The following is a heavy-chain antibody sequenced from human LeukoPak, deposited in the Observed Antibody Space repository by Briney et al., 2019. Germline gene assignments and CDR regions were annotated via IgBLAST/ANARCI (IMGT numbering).Heavy chain of an antibody. CDR2: ISWNSGSI. V-gene: IGHV3-9*01. D-gene: IGHD6-19*01. Sequence: GGSLRLSCAASGFTFDDYAMHWVRQAPGKGLEWVSGISWNSGSIGYADSVKGRFTISRDNAKNTLYLQMNSLRAEDTAVYYCARGSGSGWYETAYFDYWGQGTLVTVSS. J-gene: IGHJ4*02. CDR1: GFTFDDYA. CDR3: ARGSGSGWYETAYFDY.